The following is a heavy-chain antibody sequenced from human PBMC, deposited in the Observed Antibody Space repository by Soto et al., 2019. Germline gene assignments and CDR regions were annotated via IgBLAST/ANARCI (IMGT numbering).Heavy chain of an antibody. V-gene: IGHV3-23*01. CDR3: TRSGWVY. Sequence: EVQLLESGGGLVQPGGSLRLSCAAPGFTFSTYAMSWFRQAPGKGLEWVSTVGDSDDSTYYADSVKGRFTISRDNSKNTVYLQMNSLRDEDTAVYFCTRSGWVYWGQGTLVTVSS. CDR1: GFTFSTYA. J-gene: IGHJ4*02. CDR2: VGDSDDST. D-gene: IGHD6-19*01.